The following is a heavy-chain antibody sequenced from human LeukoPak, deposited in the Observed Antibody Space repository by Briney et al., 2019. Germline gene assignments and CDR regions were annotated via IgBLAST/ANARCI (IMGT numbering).Heavy chain of an antibody. CDR1: GFTFSIYT. CDR3: ARVAGYCDSTSNCYSDY. J-gene: IGHJ4*02. V-gene: IGHV3-21*01. Sequence: PGGSLRLSCVASGFTFSIYTMNWVRQAPGKRLEWLSSISSSSSNIYNADSVRGRFTISRDNAKNSLYLQMNSLRAEDTAVYYCARVAGYCDSTSNCYSDYWGQGTLVTVSS. D-gene: IGHD2-2*01. CDR2: ISSSSSNI.